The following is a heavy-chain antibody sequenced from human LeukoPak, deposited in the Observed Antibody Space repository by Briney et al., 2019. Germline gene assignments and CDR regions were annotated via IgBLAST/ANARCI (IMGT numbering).Heavy chain of an antibody. D-gene: IGHD2-8*01. V-gene: IGHV4-4*02. CDR1: GGPITITHG. J-gene: IGHJ4*02. Sequence: AGPVSLLCGVSGGPITITHGLGPAGPPQGTGLDWIGELSLSGLTKYNPSLSSRVIMALDTSKNHLSLNLTSVTAADTAVYYCSRENGAFSPFGYWGQGTLVTVPS. CDR2: LSLSGLT. CDR3: SRENGAFSPFGY.